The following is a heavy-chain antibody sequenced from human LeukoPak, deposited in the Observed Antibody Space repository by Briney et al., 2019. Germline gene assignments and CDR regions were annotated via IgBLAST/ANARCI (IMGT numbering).Heavy chain of an antibody. CDR3: ARGWLAETTVVTPYNY. J-gene: IGHJ4*02. D-gene: IGHD4-23*01. Sequence: ASVKVSCKASGGTFSTYDISWVRQAHGQGLEWMGGIIPIFSTPNYAQKFQGRVTITADESTSTAYMELSSLRSEDTAVYYCARGWLAETTVVTPYNYWGQGTLVTVSS. CDR1: GGTFSTYD. V-gene: IGHV1-69*13. CDR2: IIPIFSTP.